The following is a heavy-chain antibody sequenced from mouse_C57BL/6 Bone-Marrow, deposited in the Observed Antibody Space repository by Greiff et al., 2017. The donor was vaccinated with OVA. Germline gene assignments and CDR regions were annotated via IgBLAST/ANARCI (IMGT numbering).Heavy chain of an antibody. Sequence: EVQVVESGGGLVQPGGSLKLSCAASGFTFSDYGMAWVRQAPRKGPEWVAFISNLAYSIYYADTVTGRFTISRENAKNTLYLEMSSLRSEDTAMYYCARHDYGSSYWYFDVWGTGTTVTVSS. CDR3: ARHDYGSSYWYFDV. V-gene: IGHV5-15*01. CDR1: GFTFSDYG. J-gene: IGHJ1*03. D-gene: IGHD1-1*01. CDR2: ISNLAYSI.